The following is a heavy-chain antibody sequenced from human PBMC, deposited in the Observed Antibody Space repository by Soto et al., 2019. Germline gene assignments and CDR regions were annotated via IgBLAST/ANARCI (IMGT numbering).Heavy chain of an antibody. CDR3: GRDVPGKTGWYYFDY. Sequence: PSETLSLTCTVSGGSISSYYWSWIRQPPGKGLEWIGYIYYSRSTNYNPSLKSRVTISVDTSKNQFSLKLSSVTAADTAVYYCGRDVPGKTGWYYFDYWGQGTLVTVSS. CDR1: GGSISSYY. J-gene: IGHJ4*02. CDR2: IYYSRST. D-gene: IGHD3-9*01. V-gene: IGHV4-59*01.